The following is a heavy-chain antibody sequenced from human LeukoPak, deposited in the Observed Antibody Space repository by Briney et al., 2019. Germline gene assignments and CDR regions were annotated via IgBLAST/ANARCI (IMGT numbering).Heavy chain of an antibody. CDR3: ARGRKTSGIVATIL. J-gene: IGHJ4*02. Sequence: ASVKVSCKASGYTFTSYDINWVRQATGQGLEWMGWMNPNSGNTGYAQKFQGRVTMTRNTSISTAYMELSSLRFEDTAVYYCARGRKTSGIVATILWGQGTLVTVSS. D-gene: IGHD5-12*01. CDR1: GYTFTSYD. CDR2: MNPNSGNT. V-gene: IGHV1-8*01.